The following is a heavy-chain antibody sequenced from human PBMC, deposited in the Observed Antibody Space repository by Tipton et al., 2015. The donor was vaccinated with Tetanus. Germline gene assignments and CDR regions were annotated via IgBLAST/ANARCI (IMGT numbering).Heavy chain of an antibody. CDR1: GYTFISYY. CDR3: ARGVVVVPAAIRRPDNWFDP. Sequence: QLVQSGAEVKKPGASVKVSCKASGYTFISYYIHWVRQAPGQGLEWMGIINPIDGNASYAQGFQGRVTMTRDTSTNIVYMDLSSLRSDDTAVYYCARGVVVVPAAIRRPDNWFDPWGQGTLVTVSS. J-gene: IGHJ5*02. V-gene: IGHV1-46*01. CDR2: INPIDGNA. D-gene: IGHD2-2*02.